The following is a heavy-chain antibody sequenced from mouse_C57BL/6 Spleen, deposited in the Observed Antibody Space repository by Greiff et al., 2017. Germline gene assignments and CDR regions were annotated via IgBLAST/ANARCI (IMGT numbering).Heavy chain of an antibody. V-gene: IGHV1-55*01. J-gene: IGHJ2*01. Sequence: QVQLKQPGAELVKPGASVKMSCKASGYTFTSYWITWVKQRPGQGLEWIGDIYPGSGSTNYNEKFKSKATLTVDTSSSTAYMQLSSLTSEDSAVYYCARYDDYDGEFDYWGQGTTLTVSS. CDR3: ARYDDYDGEFDY. D-gene: IGHD2-4*01. CDR2: IYPGSGST. CDR1: GYTFTSYW.